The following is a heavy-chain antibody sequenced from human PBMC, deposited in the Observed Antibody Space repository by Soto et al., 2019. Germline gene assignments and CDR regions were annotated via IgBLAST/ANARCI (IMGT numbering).Heavy chain of an antibody. CDR3: AKDTRGGYYYDPSTPDP. Sequence: PSETLSLTCTVSGGSISSGGYYWSWIRQHPGKGLEWIGYIFYSGTTYYNPSLKSRVTISVDTSKNQFSLKLNSVTAADTAVYYCAKDTRGGYYYDPSTPDPWGQGTLVTVSS. V-gene: IGHV4-31*03. CDR1: GGSISSGGYY. J-gene: IGHJ5*02. D-gene: IGHD3-22*01. CDR2: IFYSGTT.